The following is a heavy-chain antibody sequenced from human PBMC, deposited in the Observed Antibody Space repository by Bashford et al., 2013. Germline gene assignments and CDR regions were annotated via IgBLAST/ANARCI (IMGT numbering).Heavy chain of an antibody. Sequence: IIYPGDSDTRYSPSFQGQVTISADKSISTAYLQWSSLKASDTAMYYCATRGDLWNPFDYWGQGTLVTVSS. D-gene: IGHD1-1*01. J-gene: IGHJ4*02. V-gene: IGHV5-51*01. CDR3: ATRGDLWNPFDY. CDR2: IYPGDSDT.